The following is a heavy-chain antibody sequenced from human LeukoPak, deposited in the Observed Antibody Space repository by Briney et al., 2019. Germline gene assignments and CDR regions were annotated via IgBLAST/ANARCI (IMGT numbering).Heavy chain of an antibody. Sequence: RASETLSLTCAVYGESLNYYYWSWIRQSPGKGLEWIGDIFDGKTINYNPSLKSRVTISVDTSKNQFSLKLSSVTAADTAVYYRARLLSSRIYSSPGIDYWGQGTLVTVSS. CDR3: ARLLSSRIYSSPGIDY. CDR2: IFDGKTI. D-gene: IGHD6-13*01. V-gene: IGHV4-34*12. J-gene: IGHJ4*02. CDR1: GESLNYYY.